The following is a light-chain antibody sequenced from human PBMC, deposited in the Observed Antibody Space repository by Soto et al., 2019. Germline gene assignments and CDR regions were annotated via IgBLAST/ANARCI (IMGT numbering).Light chain of an antibody. J-gene: IGLJ2*01. CDR1: ISDIGAYNY. CDR2: EVS. V-gene: IGLV2-8*01. Sequence: QSALTQPPSAAGSPGQSVTISCTGTISDIGAYNYVSWYQQHPGKAPKLMIHEVSKRPSGVPDRFSGSKSGNTASLTVSGLHAEDGADYYCSSYAGSNDRVVFGGGT. CDR3: SSYAGSNDRVV.